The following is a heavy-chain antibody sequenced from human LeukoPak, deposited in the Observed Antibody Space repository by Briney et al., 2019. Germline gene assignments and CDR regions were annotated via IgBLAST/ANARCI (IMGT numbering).Heavy chain of an antibody. CDR3: ARRVSDFWSGVDY. CDR1: GFTFSSYA. CDR2: IYYSGST. Sequence: LRLSCAASGFTFSSYAMSWVRQPPGKGLEWIGYIYYSGSTYYNPSLKSRVTISVDTSKNQFSLKLSSVTAADTAVYYCARRVSDFWSGVDYWGQGTLVTVSS. D-gene: IGHD3-3*01. J-gene: IGHJ4*02. V-gene: IGHV4-30-4*08.